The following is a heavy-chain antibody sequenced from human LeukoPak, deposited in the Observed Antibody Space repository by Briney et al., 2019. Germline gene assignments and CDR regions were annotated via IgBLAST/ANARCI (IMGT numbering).Heavy chain of an antibody. V-gene: IGHV3-23*01. CDR2: ISGSGGST. D-gene: IGHD3-16*01. CDR1: GFTFSSYA. Sequence: GGSLRLSCAASGFTFSSYAMSWVRQAPGKGLEWVSAISGSGGSTYYADSVKGRFTISRDNSKNTLYLQMNSLRAEDTAVYYCAKGQKEYLRVWGSGGHDIWGQGTMVTVSS. CDR3: AKGQKEYLRVWGSGGHDI. J-gene: IGHJ3*02.